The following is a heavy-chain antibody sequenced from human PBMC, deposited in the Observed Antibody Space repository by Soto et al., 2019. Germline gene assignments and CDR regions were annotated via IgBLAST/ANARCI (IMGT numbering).Heavy chain of an antibody. Sequence: SETLSLTCTVTGGAISGYYWTWIRQSDGEGLEWIGYIYYSGSTNYNPSLKSRVTISVDTSKNQFSLKLSSVTAADTAVYYCARVPGYCSGGSCYYYYGMDVWGQGTTVTVSS. V-gene: IGHV4-59*01. CDR1: GGAISGYY. J-gene: IGHJ6*02. CDR2: IYYSGST. CDR3: ARVPGYCSGGSCYYYYGMDV. D-gene: IGHD2-15*01.